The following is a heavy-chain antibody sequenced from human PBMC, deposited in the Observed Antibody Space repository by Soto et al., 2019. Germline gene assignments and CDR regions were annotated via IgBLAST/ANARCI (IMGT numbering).Heavy chain of an antibody. J-gene: IGHJ4*02. Sequence: QVQLQESGPGLVKPSETLSLTCTVSGGSVSSYYWNWIRQPPGKGLEWIGFIFDTGSTRYNPSLKSRVTLSVDRSENHFSLKLSSVTAADTAVYYCARSLSVSLVLDYWGQGTLVTVSS. CDR2: IFDTGST. V-gene: IGHV4-59*08. CDR3: ARSLSVSLVLDY. CDR1: GGSVSSYY. D-gene: IGHD3-10*01.